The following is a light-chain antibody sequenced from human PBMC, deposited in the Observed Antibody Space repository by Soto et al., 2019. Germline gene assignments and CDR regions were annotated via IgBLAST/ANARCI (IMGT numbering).Light chain of an antibody. V-gene: IGLV3-21*02. CDR2: DDA. CDR1: NIGSKT. Sequence: SYELTQPPSVSVAPGQTASITCGGNNIGSKTVHWYQQKPGQAPMLVVYDDADRPSGIPERFSGSNSGNTAILTISRVEAGDEAAYYCQVGDVSLDHQVFGGGTQLTVL. J-gene: IGLJ2*01. CDR3: QVGDVSLDHQV.